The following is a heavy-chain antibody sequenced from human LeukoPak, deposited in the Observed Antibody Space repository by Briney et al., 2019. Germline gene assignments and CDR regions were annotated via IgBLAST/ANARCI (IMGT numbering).Heavy chain of an antibody. CDR1: GGSMSSYY. D-gene: IGHD2-2*01. Sequence: SETLSLTCTVSGGSMSSYYWSWIRQPPGKGLEWIGNIFYNGDTYYNPSLKSRLTISIDTSNNHCSLRLNSVAAADTAMYFCARGWSTSWSFHFDFWGQGSLVTVSS. V-gene: IGHV4-59*08. J-gene: IGHJ4*02. CDR2: IFYNGDT. CDR3: ARGWSTSWSFHFDF.